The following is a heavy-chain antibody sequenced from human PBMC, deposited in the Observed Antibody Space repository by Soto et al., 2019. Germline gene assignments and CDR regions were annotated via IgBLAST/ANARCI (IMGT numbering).Heavy chain of an antibody. V-gene: IGHV1-18*01. Sequence: ASVKVSCKASGYTFTSYGISWVRQAPGQGLEWMGWISAYNDNTNYAQKLQGRVTMTTDTSTSTAYMELRSLRSDDTAVYYCARVPSFRLYCSSTSCYGGTLFFDYWGQGTLVTVSS. CDR1: GYTFTSYG. CDR3: ARVPSFRLYCSSTSCYGGTLFFDY. J-gene: IGHJ4*02. CDR2: ISAYNDNT. D-gene: IGHD2-2*01.